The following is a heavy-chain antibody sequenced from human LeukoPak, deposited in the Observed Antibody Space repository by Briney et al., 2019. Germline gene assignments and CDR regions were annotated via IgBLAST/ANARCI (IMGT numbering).Heavy chain of an antibody. V-gene: IGHV1-2*02. Sequence: ASVKVSCKASGYTFTSYDINWVRQAPGQGLEWMGWINPNSGGTNYAQKFQGRVTMTRDTSISTAYMELSRLRSDDTAVYYCARANGYYYDSSGYYDWGQGTLVTVSS. CDR2: INPNSGGT. CDR3: ARANGYYYDSSGYYD. D-gene: IGHD3-22*01. CDR1: GYTFTSYD. J-gene: IGHJ4*02.